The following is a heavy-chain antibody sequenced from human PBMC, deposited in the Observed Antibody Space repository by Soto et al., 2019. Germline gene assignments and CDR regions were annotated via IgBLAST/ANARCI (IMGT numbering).Heavy chain of an antibody. V-gene: IGHV4-39*01. D-gene: IGHD3-3*02. CDR1: GDSIISSDFY. Sequence: SETLSLTCTVSGDSIISSDFYWGWFRHPPGKGLEWIGSIFYLGSSYYNPSLKSRVTMSVDTSKNQFSLRLRSVTAADTALYFCARHSLALRKNNWFDPWGQGIMLTVYS. J-gene: IGHJ5*02. CDR3: ARHSLALRKNNWFDP. CDR2: IFYLGSS.